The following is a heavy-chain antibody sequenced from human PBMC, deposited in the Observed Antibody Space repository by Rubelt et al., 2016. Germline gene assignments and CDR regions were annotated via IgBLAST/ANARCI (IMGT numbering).Heavy chain of an antibody. Sequence: VQLLESGGGLEQPGGSLRLSCAATGFNFGNTYMNWVRQAPGKGLEWVSCVSPIGRSTYYANSVRGRFTVSRVNAKNTRYLQMNSLRAEDTAVYYCARNSIAARPYPLLDYWGQGTLVTVSS. CDR1: GFNFGNTY. V-gene: IGHV3-48*01. J-gene: IGHJ4*02. CDR2: VSPIGRST. CDR3: ARNSIAARPYPLLDY. D-gene: IGHD6-6*01.